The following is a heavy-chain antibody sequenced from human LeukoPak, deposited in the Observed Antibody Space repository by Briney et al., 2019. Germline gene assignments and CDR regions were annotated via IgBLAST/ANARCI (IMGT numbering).Heavy chain of an antibody. CDR1: GFTFSNYA. J-gene: IGHJ6*03. V-gene: IGHV3-21*01. Sequence: GGSLRLSCSASGFTFSNYAMNWVLQAPGKGLEWISSITTSSSYTFYADSVKGRFTISRDNARNSLYLQMNSLTAEDTAVYYCARDPYSGAYGDTYYYYMDVWGKGTMVTISS. CDR2: ITTSSSYT. CDR3: ARDPYSGAYGDTYYYYMDV. D-gene: IGHD1-26*01.